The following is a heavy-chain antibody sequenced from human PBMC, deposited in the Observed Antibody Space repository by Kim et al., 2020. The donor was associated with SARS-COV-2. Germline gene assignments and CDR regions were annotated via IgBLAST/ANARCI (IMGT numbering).Heavy chain of an antibody. Sequence: KFQGRVTITADKSTSTAYMELSSLRSEDTAVYYCAMGDTAMVYYYYGMDVWGQGTTVTVSS. CDR3: AMGDTAMVYYYYGMDV. V-gene: IGHV1-69*02. J-gene: IGHJ6*02. D-gene: IGHD5-18*01.